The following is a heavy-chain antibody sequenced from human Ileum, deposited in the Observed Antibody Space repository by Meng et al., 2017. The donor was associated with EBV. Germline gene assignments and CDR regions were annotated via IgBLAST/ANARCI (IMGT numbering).Heavy chain of an antibody. V-gene: IGHV1-69*06. Sequence: VQLVQSGPEVKNPGSSVKVSCKSSGSTFSVYGITWVRQAPGQGLEWMGGIIPALGTPKYARKFQDRLTIIADKSTSTGYMELHSLTSNDTAVYFCARGTGADYWGQGTLVTVSS. CDR1: GSTFSVYG. D-gene: IGHD3-10*01. CDR3: ARGTGADY. J-gene: IGHJ4*02. CDR2: IIPALGTP.